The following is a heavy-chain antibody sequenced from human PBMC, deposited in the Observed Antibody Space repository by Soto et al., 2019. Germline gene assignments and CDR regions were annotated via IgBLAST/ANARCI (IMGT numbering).Heavy chain of an antibody. D-gene: IGHD3-3*01. CDR2: ISYSGST. CDR3: ARDVGLQHDTGYYDFWSRKNNWCDH. CDR1: GGSLSGHY. Sequence: SETLSLTCTVSGGSLSGHYWSWIRQPPGKGLQYIGYISYSGSTNYNPSLKSRVTISVDTSNNQFSLGLSSLTAADTAVYYCARDVGLQHDTGYYDFWSRKNNWCDHWGQGSLVTVPS. J-gene: IGHJ5*02. V-gene: IGHV4-59*11.